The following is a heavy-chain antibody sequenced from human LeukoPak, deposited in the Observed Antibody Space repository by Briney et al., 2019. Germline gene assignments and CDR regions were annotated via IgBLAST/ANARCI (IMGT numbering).Heavy chain of an antibody. CDR2: IYYSGNT. CDR1: GDSINTKNYY. V-gene: IGHV4-39*01. J-gene: IGHJ4*02. CDR3: ARHSYGTFDY. D-gene: IGHD5-18*01. Sequence: PSETLSLTCTVSGDSINTKNYYWVWIRQPPGKGLEWIGSIYYSGNTYYNPSLKSRVTLSIDTSKNQFSLRLSSVTAADTAVYHCARHSYGTFDYWGQGTLVTVSS.